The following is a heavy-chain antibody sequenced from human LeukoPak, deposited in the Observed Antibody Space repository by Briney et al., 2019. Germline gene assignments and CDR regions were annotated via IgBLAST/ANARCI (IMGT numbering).Heavy chain of an antibody. CDR3: ARDGWFGELLFDY. V-gene: IGHV1-18*01. Sequence: GASVTVSFKASGYTFTISWVRQAPGQGLEWMGWISAYNGNTNYAQKLQGRVTMTTDTSTSTAYMELRSLRSDDTAVYYCARDGWFGELLFDYWGQGTLVTVSS. J-gene: IGHJ4*02. CDR2: ISAYNGNT. D-gene: IGHD3-10*01. CDR1: GYTFT.